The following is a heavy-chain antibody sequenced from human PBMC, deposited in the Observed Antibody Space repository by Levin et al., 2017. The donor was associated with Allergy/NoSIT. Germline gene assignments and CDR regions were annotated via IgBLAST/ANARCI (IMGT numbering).Heavy chain of an antibody. J-gene: IGHJ4*02. Sequence: SETLSLTCTVSGGSISSSSYYWGWIRQPPGKGLEWIGSIYYSGSTYYNPSLKSRVTISVDTSKNQFSLKLSSVTAADTAVYYCARRPYYYGSGSSYYFDYWGQGTLVTVSS. CDR2: IYYSGST. CDR1: GGSISSSSYY. CDR3: ARRPYYYGSGSSYYFDY. V-gene: IGHV4-39*01. D-gene: IGHD3-10*01.